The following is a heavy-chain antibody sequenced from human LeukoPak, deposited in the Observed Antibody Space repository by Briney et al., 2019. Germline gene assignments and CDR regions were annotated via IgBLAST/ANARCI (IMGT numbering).Heavy chain of an antibody. CDR1: GGSISSGSYD. CDR2: IYTSGSM. CDR3: ARTPLAARPPGWFDP. V-gene: IGHV4-61*09. Sequence: SETLSLTCTVSGGSISSGSYDWYWIRQPAGKGLEWIGHIYTSGSMNYNPSLKSRVTISVDTSKNQFSLKLSSVTAADTAVYYCARTPLAARPPGWFDPWGQGTLVTVSS. D-gene: IGHD6-6*01. J-gene: IGHJ5*02.